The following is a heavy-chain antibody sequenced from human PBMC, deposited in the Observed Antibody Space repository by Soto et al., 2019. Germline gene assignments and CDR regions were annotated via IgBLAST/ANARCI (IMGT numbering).Heavy chain of an antibody. V-gene: IGHV3-21*01. Sequence: EVQLVESGGGLVKPGGSLRLSCAASEFTFSSYSMNWVRQAPGKGLGWVSSISSSSSYIYYADSVKDRLTISRDNAKNALYLQMNSLRAEDTAVYYCARVNTPDYWGQGTLVTVSS. J-gene: IGHJ4*02. CDR1: EFTFSSYS. CDR2: ISSSSSYI. D-gene: IGHD2-15*01. CDR3: ARVNTPDY.